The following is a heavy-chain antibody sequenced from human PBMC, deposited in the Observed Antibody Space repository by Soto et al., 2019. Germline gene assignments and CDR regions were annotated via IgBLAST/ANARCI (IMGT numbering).Heavy chain of an antibody. J-gene: IGHJ4*02. CDR1: GFTVSNLY. V-gene: IGHV3-66*01. CDR2: ISSGGST. D-gene: IGHD3-3*01. CDR3: ARDTLGGAYDFLH. Sequence: EVQLVESGGGLVQPGGSLRLSCAASGFTVSNLYMTWVRQAPGKGLQWVAVISSGGSTYYADSVKGRFTISRDNSKNKLDLEMNSLRAEDTAVYYCARDTLGGAYDFLHGGQGTLVTVSS.